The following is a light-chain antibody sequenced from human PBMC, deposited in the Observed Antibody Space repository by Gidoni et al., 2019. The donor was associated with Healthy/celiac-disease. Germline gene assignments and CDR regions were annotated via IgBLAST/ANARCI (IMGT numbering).Light chain of an antibody. J-gene: IGKJ1*01. Sequence: IQMAQSPSSLSASVGDRVTSTCQASQDISNYLNWYQQKPGKAPKLLIYDASNLETGVPSRFSGMGSGTDFTFTISSLQPEDIATYYCQQYDNLPPKTFXQXTKVEIK. CDR3: QQYDNLPPKT. CDR2: DAS. CDR1: QDISNY. V-gene: IGKV1-33*01.